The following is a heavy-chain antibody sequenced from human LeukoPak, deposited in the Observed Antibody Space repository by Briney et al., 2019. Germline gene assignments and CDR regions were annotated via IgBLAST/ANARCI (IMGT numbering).Heavy chain of an antibody. V-gene: IGHV3-7*01. CDR2: IKQDGSEK. CDR1: GLTFSEHW. J-gene: IGHJ4*02. CDR3: AKGDAAYCTNGICYERTYFFDH. D-gene: IGHD2-8*01. Sequence: GGSLRLSCEASGLTFSEHWMTWVRQAPGKGPEWVATIKQDGSEKYYLDSVKGRFTISRDNAKSSLYLQLNSLRAEDTAVYYCAKGDAAYCTNGICYERTYFFDHWGQGTLVTVSS.